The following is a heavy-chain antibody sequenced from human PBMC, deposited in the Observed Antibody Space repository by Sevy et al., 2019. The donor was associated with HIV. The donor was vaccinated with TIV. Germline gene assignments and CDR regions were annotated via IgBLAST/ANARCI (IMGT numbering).Heavy chain of an antibody. CDR2: VNYRGST. CDR1: GGSISSYY. CDR3: ARDSSTGITVHGVVTYGMDV. D-gene: IGHD3-3*01. Sequence: PSETLSLTCAVSGGSISSYYWTWIRQPPGKGLEWIGYVNYRGSTNYNPSLKSRLTMSVDISKNQFSLKLTSVTAADTAVYYCARDSSTGITVHGVVTYGMDVWGQGTTVTVSS. J-gene: IGHJ6*02. V-gene: IGHV4-59*01.